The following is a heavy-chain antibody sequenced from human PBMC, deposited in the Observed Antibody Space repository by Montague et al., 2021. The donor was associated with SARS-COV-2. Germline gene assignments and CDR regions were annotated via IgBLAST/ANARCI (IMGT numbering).Heavy chain of an antibody. CDR3: ARHLNYRDYGGDDY. J-gene: IGHJ4*02. Sequence: SETLSLTCSVSGGSISSSSYFWGWIRQPPGKGLEWIGSTYYSGGTYSNSSLKSRVTISVDTSKNQFPLKLSSVTAADTAVYYCARHLNYRDYGGDDYWGQGTLVTVSS. CDR1: GGSISSSSYF. CDR2: TYYSGGT. D-gene: IGHD4-17*01. V-gene: IGHV4-39*01.